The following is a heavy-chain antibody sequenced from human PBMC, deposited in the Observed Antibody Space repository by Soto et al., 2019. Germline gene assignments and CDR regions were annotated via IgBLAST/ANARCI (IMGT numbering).Heavy chain of an antibody. Sequence: GESLKISCNGSGYSFTSYWISWVRQMPGKGLEWMGRIDPSDSYTNYSPSFQGHVTISADKSISTAYLQWSSMKASDTAMYYCSVPFLNSNPHYYYYYGMDVCGQGTTVTVS. J-gene: IGHJ6*02. CDR3: SVPFLNSNPHYYYYYGMDV. D-gene: IGHD4-4*01. CDR1: GYSFTSYW. CDR2: IDPSDSYT. V-gene: IGHV5-10-1*01.